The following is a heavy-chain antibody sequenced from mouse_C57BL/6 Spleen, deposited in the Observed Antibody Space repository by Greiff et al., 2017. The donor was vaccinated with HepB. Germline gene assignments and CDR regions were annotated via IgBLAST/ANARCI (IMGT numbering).Heavy chain of an antibody. CDR2: ISSGSSTI. CDR3: ARPRDYGSSYVAY. J-gene: IGHJ3*01. Sequence: EVMLVESGGGLVKPGGSLKLSCAASGFTFSDYGMHWVRQAPEKGLEWVAYISSGSSTIYYADTVKGRFTISRDNAKNTLFLQMTSLRSEDTAMYDCARPRDYGSSYVAYWGQGTLVTVSA. V-gene: IGHV5-17*01. CDR1: GFTFSDYG. D-gene: IGHD1-1*01.